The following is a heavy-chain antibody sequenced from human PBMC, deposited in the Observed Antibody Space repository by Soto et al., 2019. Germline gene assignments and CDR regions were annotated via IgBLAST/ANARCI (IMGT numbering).Heavy chain of an antibody. D-gene: IGHD2-2*01. J-gene: IGHJ6*02. CDR2: ISSSSSSDYI. V-gene: IGHV3-21*01. CDR3: ARQGSSTKYYTMDV. CDR1: GFTFSSYS. Sequence: PGGSLRLSCVVSGFTFSSYSMNWARQAPGKGLEWVSSISSSSSSDYIYYADSVKGRFSISRDNAKNSLYLQMNSLRAEDTAVYYCARQGSSTKYYTMDVWGQGTTVTVSS.